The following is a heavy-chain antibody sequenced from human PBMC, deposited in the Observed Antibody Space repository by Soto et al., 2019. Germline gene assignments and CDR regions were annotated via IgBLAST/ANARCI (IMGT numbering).Heavy chain of an antibody. CDR2: ISAHNGNT. CDR3: ARGRYGDY. D-gene: IGHD1-1*01. J-gene: IGHJ4*02. CDR1: GYTFTSYG. Sequence: QVHLVQSGAEVKKPGASVKVSCKGSGYTFTSYGITWVRQAPGQGLEWMGWISAHNGNTNCAQKFQGRVTVTRDTSTSTAYMELRSLRSDDTAVYYCARGRYGDYWGQGALVTVSS. V-gene: IGHV1-18*01.